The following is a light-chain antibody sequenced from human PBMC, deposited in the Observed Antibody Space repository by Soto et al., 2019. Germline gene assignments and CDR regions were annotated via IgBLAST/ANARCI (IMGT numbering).Light chain of an antibody. Sequence: QSALTQPRSVSGSPGQSVTISCTGTSSDVGGYNYVSWCQQHPGKAPKLMIYDVSKRPSGVPDRFSGSKSGNTASLTISGLQAEDEADYYCCSCAGRYTYVFGAGTQLTVL. CDR2: DVS. CDR3: CSCAGRYTYV. CDR1: SSDVGGYNY. V-gene: IGLV2-11*01. J-gene: IGLJ7*01.